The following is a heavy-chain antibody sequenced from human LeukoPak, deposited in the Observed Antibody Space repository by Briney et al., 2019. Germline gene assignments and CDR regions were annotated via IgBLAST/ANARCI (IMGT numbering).Heavy chain of an antibody. D-gene: IGHD6-13*01. Sequence: GRSLRLSCAASRFTFSSYAMHWVRQAPGKGLEWVAVISYDGYNKYYADSVKGRFTISRDNSKNTLYLQMNSLRAEDTAVYYCGSARTGAEAGNYFDYWGQGSLVTVSS. CDR2: ISYDGYNK. CDR1: RFTFSSYA. V-gene: IGHV3-30-3*01. J-gene: IGHJ4*02. CDR3: GSARTGAEAGNYFDY.